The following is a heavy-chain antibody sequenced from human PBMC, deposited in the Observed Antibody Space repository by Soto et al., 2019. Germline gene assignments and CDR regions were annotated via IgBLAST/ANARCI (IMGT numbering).Heavy chain of an antibody. J-gene: IGHJ4*02. CDR3: ARVPQPSSSSSCQYYFDY. Sequence: EVPLVESGGGLVQPGGSLRLSCAASGFTFCSYWMCWVRQAPGKGLEWVSNIKQDGSEKYYVDSVKGRFTISRDNAKNSLYLQMYSLSADDTAVYYCARVPQPSSSSSCQYYFDYWGKGTLVTVSS. V-gene: IGHV3-7*05. D-gene: IGHD6-13*01. CDR2: IKQDGSEK. CDR1: GFTFCSYW.